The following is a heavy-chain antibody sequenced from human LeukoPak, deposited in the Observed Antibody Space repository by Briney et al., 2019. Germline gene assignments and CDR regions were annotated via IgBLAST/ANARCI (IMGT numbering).Heavy chain of an antibody. CDR2: ISLRGRT. D-gene: IGHD5-24*01. Sequence: SGTLSLTCGVSGGSITTTNFWSWVRQPPGGGLEWIGEISLRGRTQYNPSLKSRVTISMDTSKNQFSLELSSVTAADTAVYYCARQGYTYNTGRYNWFDPWGHGILVTVSS. J-gene: IGHJ5*02. CDR1: GGSITTTNF. V-gene: IGHV4-4*02. CDR3: ARQGYTYNTGRYNWFDP.